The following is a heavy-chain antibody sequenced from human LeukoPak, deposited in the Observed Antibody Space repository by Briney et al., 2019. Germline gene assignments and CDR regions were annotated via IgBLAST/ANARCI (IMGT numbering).Heavy chain of an antibody. V-gene: IGHV3-53*01. D-gene: IGHD3-22*01. Sequence: PGGSLRLSCAASGFTVSSNYMSWVRQAPGKGLEWVSVIYSGGSTYYADSVKGRFTISRDNSKNTLYLQMNSLRAEDTAVYYCARDPRRGYYYDSSGYDWGQGTLVTVSS. CDR1: GFTVSSNY. CDR3: ARDPRRGYYYDSSGYD. CDR2: IYSGGST. J-gene: IGHJ4*02.